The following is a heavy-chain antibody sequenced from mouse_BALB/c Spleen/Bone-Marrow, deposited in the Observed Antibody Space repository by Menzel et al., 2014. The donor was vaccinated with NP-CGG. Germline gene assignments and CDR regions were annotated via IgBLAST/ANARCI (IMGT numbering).Heavy chain of an antibody. D-gene: IGHD1-1*01. J-gene: IGHJ4*01. CDR1: GFTFSSYI. CDR3: ARHPIYDYGSSWGNYAMDY. CDR2: ISNGGGST. V-gene: IGHV5-12-2*01. Sequence: EVHLVESGGGLVQPGGSLKLSCAASGFTFSSYIMSWVRQTPEKRLEWVAYISNGGGSTHYPDTVKGRFTISRDNAKNTLYLQMSSLKSEDTAMYYCARHPIYDYGSSWGNYAMDYWGQGTSVTVSS.